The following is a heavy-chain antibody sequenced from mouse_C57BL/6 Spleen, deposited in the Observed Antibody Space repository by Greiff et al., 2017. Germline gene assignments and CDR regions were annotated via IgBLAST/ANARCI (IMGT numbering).Heavy chain of an antibody. CDR3: ARSIYYDYDGPYFDY. Sequence: QVQLKQPGAELVKPGASVKMSCKASGYTFTSSWITWVKQRPGQGLEWIGDIYPGSGSTNYNEKFKSKATLTVDTSSSTAYMQLSSLTSEDSAVYYCARSIYYDYDGPYFDYWGQGTTLTVSS. CDR1: GYTFTSSW. J-gene: IGHJ2*01. D-gene: IGHD2-4*01. V-gene: IGHV1-55*01. CDR2: IYPGSGST.